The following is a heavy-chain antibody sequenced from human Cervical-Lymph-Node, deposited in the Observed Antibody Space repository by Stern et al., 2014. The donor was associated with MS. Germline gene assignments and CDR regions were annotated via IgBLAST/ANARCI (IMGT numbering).Heavy chain of an antibody. CDR3: ARGSSGWFPLYYFDD. CDR1: GFSFSNHW. D-gene: IGHD6-13*01. J-gene: IGHJ4*02. Sequence: EVQLEESGGRLVQPGGSLRLSCAVSGFSFSNHWMTWVRQAPGKGLEWVANIRQDGIERYYGDSVKGRFTISRDNAEGSLYLQMNSLRVEDTAIYYCARGSSGWFPLYYFDDWGQGSLVTISS. CDR2: IRQDGIER. V-gene: IGHV3-7*01.